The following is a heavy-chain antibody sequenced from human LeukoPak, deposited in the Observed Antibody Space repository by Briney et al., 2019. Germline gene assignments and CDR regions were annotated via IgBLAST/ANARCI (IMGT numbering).Heavy chain of an antibody. CDR1: GYTFTSYY. CDR2: INPSGGST. Sequence: ASVKVSGKASGYTFTSYYMHWVRQAPGQGLEWRGIINPSGGSTSYAQKFQGRVTMTRDTSTSTVYMELSSLRSEDTAVYYCARGDYGDYDLLDAFDIWGQGTMVTVSS. J-gene: IGHJ3*02. CDR3: ARGDYGDYDLLDAFDI. V-gene: IGHV1-46*01. D-gene: IGHD4-17*01.